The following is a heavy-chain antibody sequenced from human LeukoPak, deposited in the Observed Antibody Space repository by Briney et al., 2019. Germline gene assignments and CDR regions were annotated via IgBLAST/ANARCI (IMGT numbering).Heavy chain of an antibody. CDR3: ARVADSSSWAYFDY. V-gene: IGHV4-61*08. Sequence: PSETLSLTCTVSGGSISSGDYYWNWIRQPPGKGLEWIGYIYYSGSTNYNPSLKSRVTISVDASKNQFPLKLSSVTAADTAVYYCARVADSSSWAYFDYWGQGTLVTVSS. CDR2: IYYSGST. CDR1: GGSISSGDYY. J-gene: IGHJ4*02. D-gene: IGHD6-13*01.